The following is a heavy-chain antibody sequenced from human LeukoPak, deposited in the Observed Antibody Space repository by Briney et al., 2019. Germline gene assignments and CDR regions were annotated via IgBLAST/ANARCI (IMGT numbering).Heavy chain of an antibody. Sequence: SETLSLTCTVSGYSISSGYYWGWIRQPPGKGLEWIGSIYHSGNTYYNPSLKSRVTISVDTSKNQFSLKLSSVTAADTAVYYCARAYDYRGYFFYYYMDVWGKGTTVTVSS. CDR1: GYSISSGYY. V-gene: IGHV4-38-2*02. CDR3: ARAYDYRGYFFYYYMDV. D-gene: IGHD4/OR15-4a*01. CDR2: IYHSGNT. J-gene: IGHJ6*03.